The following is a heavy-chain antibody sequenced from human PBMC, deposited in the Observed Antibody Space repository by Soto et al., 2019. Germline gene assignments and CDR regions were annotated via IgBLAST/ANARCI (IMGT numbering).Heavy chain of an antibody. CDR3: ARSTSGWIRWFDP. CDR1: GGSISTSTYY. V-gene: IGHV4-39*01. Sequence: QVQLQESGPGLVKPSETLSLTCTVSGGSISTSTYYWGWIRQPPGKGLEWIGTISYSGSTYYNPSLKSRVTISVDTSKNQFSLMLTSVTAADTAVYYCARSTSGWIRWFDPWGQGTLVTVSS. J-gene: IGHJ5*02. D-gene: IGHD6-19*01. CDR2: ISYSGST.